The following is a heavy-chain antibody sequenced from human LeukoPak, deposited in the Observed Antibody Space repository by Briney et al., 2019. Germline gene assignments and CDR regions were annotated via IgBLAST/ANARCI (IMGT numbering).Heavy chain of an antibody. D-gene: IGHD3-10*01. CDR3: ARAGNYYGRHTNWFDP. CDR2: INPSGGST. V-gene: IGHV1-46*01. CDR1: GYTFTSYY. Sequence: ASVKVSCKASGYTFTSYYMHWVRQAPGQGLEWMGIINPSGGSTSYAQKFQGRVTMTRDTSTSTVYMELSSLRSEDTAVYYCARAGNYYGRHTNWFDPWGQGTLVTVSS. J-gene: IGHJ5*02.